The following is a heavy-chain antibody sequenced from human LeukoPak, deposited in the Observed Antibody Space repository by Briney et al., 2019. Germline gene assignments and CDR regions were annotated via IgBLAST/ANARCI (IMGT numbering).Heavy chain of an antibody. CDR1: GFTFSSYA. D-gene: IGHD3-3*01. J-gene: IGHJ3*02. CDR3: AKDVPYYDFWTGAFDI. V-gene: IGHV3-23*01. Sequence: GGSLRLSCAASGFTFSSYAMSWVRQAPGKGLEWVSGISGSGGSTYYADSVKGRFTISRDNSKNTLYLQMNSLRAEDTAVYYCAKDVPYYDFWTGAFDIWGQGTVVTVSS. CDR2: ISGSGGST.